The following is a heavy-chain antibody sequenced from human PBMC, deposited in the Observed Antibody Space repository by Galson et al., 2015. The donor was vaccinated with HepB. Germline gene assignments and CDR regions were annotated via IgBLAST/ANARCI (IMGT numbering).Heavy chain of an antibody. CDR2: ISSSGSTI. D-gene: IGHD4-17*01. J-gene: IGHJ4*02. V-gene: IGHV3-48*03. CDR1: GFTFSSYE. Sequence: SLRLSCAASGFTFSSYEMNWVRQAPGKGLEWVSHISSSGSTIYYADSVKGRFTISRDNAKNSLYLQMNSLRAEDTAVYYCARWVYGDYFDHWGQGTLVTVSS. CDR3: ARWVYGDYFDH.